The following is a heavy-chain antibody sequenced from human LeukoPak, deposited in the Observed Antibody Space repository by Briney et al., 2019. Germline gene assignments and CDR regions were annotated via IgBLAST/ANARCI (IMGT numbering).Heavy chain of an antibody. CDR2: FIGMCGTI. Sequence: GGPGSLSGASWEFPFIDYYMGGTGQPRGRGVEGVAYFIGMCGTIYYAAPGKGRFTISRDNAKDSLFLQINSLRADDTAIYYCARQLGYCSSTSCYWSPEVGSYWFFDLWGRGTLVTVSS. D-gene: IGHD2-2*01. CDR3: ARQLGYCSSTSCYWSPEVGSYWFFDL. CDR1: EFPFIDYY. V-gene: IGHV3-11*04. J-gene: IGHJ2*01.